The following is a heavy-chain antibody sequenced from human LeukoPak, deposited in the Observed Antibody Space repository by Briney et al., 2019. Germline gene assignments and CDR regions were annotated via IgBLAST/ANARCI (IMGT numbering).Heavy chain of an antibody. J-gene: IGHJ3*02. D-gene: IGHD5-24*01. CDR3: ARRDQVLAFDI. V-gene: IGHV3-33*08. CDR2: IWYDGSNK. Sequence: GSLRLSCATSGFTLSSHGMHWVRQAPSKGLEWVAVIWYDGSNKYYADSVKGRFTISRDNSKNTLYLQMNSLRAEDTAVYYCARRDQVLAFDIWGQGTMVTVSS. CDR1: GFTLSSHG.